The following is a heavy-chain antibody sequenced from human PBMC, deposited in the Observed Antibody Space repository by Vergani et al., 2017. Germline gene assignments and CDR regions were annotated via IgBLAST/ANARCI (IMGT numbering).Heavy chain of an antibody. Sequence: QVTLKESGPVLVKPTETLTLTCTVSGFSLSNARMGVSWIRQPPGKALEWLAHIFSNDEKSYSPSLKSRLTITKDTSKNQVVLTMTNMDPVDTATYYCAHSISPGTAAVLAFDIWGQGTMVTVSS. CDR3: AHSISPGTAAVLAFDI. J-gene: IGHJ3*02. D-gene: IGHD6-13*01. CDR1: GFSLSNARMG. V-gene: IGHV2-26*01. CDR2: IFSNDEK.